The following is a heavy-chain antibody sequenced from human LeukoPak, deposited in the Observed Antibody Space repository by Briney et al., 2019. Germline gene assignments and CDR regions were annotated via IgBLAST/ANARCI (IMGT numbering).Heavy chain of an antibody. CDR2: ISSSSTSI. D-gene: IGHD6-13*01. Sequence: GGSLRLSCAASGFAFSSYSVNWVRQAPGKGLEWVSSISSSSTSIYYADSMKGRFTISRDNAKSSLYLLMNSLRAEDTAVYYCARDRRGMAAAGNLIDYWGQGTLVTVSS. CDR1: GFAFSSYS. CDR3: ARDRRGMAAAGNLIDY. V-gene: IGHV3-21*01. J-gene: IGHJ4*02.